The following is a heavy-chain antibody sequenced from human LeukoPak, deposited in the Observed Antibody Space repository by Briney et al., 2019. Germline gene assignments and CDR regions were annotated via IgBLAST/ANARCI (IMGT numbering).Heavy chain of an antibody. CDR3: ARANPHYGGYHFDF. CDR1: GGSVSGYS. V-gene: IGHV4-59*02. Sequence: TPSETLSLTCTVSGGSVSGYSWTWICHPPGKGLDWIGFVYYNGNTSYNPSLTSRVTISVDTSETQSSLTLTSVTASDTAVYYCARANPHYGGYHFDFWGKGSLVTVSS. D-gene: IGHD4-17*01. J-gene: IGHJ4*02. CDR2: VYYNGNT.